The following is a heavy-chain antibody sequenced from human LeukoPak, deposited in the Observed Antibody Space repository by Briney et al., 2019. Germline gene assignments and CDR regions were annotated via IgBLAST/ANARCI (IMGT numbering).Heavy chain of an antibody. J-gene: IGHJ5*02. Sequence: GASVKVSCKASRYTFTDYYMHWVRQAPGQGLEWMGWINPNSGGTNYAQKFQGRVTMTTDTSISTAYMELSRLRSDDTAVYYCARGGWSLGYCSSSSCLDWFDPWGQGTLVTVSS. D-gene: IGHD2-2*01. CDR2: INPNSGGT. CDR1: RYTFTDYY. V-gene: IGHV1-2*02. CDR3: ARGGWSLGYCSSSSCLDWFDP.